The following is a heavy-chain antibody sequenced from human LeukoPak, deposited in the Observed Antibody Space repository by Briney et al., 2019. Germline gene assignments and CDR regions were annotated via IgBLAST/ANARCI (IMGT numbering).Heavy chain of an antibody. CDR1: GFTFSSYW. CDR3: ARDLVGSGWYFGDAFDI. V-gene: IGHV3-74*01. D-gene: IGHD6-19*01. J-gene: IGHJ3*02. CDR2: INSDGSST. Sequence: GGSLRLSCGASGFTFSSYWMHWVRQAPGKGLVWVSRINSDGSSTSYADSVKGRFTISRDNAKNTLYLQMNSLRAEDTAVYYCARDLVGSGWYFGDAFDIWGQGTMVTVSS.